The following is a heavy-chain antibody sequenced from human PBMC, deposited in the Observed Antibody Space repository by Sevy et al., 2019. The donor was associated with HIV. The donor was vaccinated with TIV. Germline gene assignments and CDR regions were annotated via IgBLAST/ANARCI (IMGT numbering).Heavy chain of an antibody. CDR3: AREGCSKPHDY. CDR2: FSFGCGQI. Sequence: RGSLRLSCAASGFTFRNYAMSWVRQAPGKGLEWVSTFSFGCGQINYADSVKGRFTISRDDSKNTLYLQMNSLRAEDTAIYYCAREGCSKPHDYWGQGTLVTVSS. J-gene: IGHJ4*02. D-gene: IGHD3-10*02. CDR1: GFTFRNYA. V-gene: IGHV3-23*01.